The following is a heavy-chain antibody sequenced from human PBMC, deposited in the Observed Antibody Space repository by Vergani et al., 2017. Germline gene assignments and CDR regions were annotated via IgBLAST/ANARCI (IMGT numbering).Heavy chain of an antibody. Sequence: EVQLLESGGGLVQPGGSLRLSCAASGFTFSSYAMSWVRQAPGKGLEWVSAISGSGGSTYYADSVTGRFTISRDNSKNTLYLQMNSLRAEDTAVYYCAKGLVGGSYFGGFDYWGQGSLVTVSS. CDR3: AKGLVGGSYFGGFDY. D-gene: IGHD1-26*01. V-gene: IGHV3-23*01. CDR1: GFTFSSYA. J-gene: IGHJ4*02. CDR2: ISGSGGST.